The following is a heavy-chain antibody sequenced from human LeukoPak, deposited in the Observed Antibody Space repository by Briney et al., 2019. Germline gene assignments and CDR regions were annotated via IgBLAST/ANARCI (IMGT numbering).Heavy chain of an antibody. V-gene: IGHV3-30*02. CDR1: GFTFSSYG. J-gene: IGHJ4*02. CDR2: IRYDGSNK. CDR3: TTDVEWYYDFWSGYSY. D-gene: IGHD3-3*01. Sequence: GGSLRLSCAASGFTFSSYGMHWVRQAPGKGLEWVAFIRYDGSNKYYADSVKGRFTISRDNSKNTLYLQMNSLKTEDTAVYYCTTDVEWYYDFWSGYSYWGQGTLVTVSS.